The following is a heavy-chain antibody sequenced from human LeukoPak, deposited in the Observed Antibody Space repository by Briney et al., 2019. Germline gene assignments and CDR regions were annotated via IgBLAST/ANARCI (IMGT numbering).Heavy chain of an antibody. D-gene: IGHD1-14*01. CDR3: AKASRGSEYNPSPGSN. J-gene: IGHJ4*02. V-gene: IGHV3-23*01. CDR2: ICCSGGST. Sequence: QAGGTLRLSCAGSGFTFCSNGMRRDGQAPGKEWKGWIAICCSGGSTYYAHSVKRRFTISRDNSKITLYLQMNSLRAEDTAVYYCAKASRGSEYNPSPGSNWGQGTLVTVSS. CDR1: GFTFCSNG.